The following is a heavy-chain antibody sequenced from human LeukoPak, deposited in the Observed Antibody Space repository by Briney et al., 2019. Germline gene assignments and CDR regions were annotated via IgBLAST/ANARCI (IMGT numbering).Heavy chain of an antibody. V-gene: IGHV3-15*04. CDR3: TTDEDWNYARKDV. J-gene: IGHJ6*02. Sequence: GGSLRFSCAASGFTFSSYVMSWVRQVPGKGLEWVGQTVSEIDGGTTDYAAPVKGRFTISRDDSKSTLYLQMNSLKIEDTAVYYCTTDEDWNYARKDVWGQGATVIVSS. CDR2: TVSEIDGGTT. CDR1: GFTFSSYV. D-gene: IGHD1-7*01.